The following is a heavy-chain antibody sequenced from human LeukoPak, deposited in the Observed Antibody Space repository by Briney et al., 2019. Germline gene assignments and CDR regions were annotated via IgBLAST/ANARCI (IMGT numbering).Heavy chain of an antibody. CDR1: GFTFSSYG. CDR3: ARTTGEYGMDV. D-gene: IGHD7-27*01. V-gene: IGHV3-33*01. J-gene: IGHJ6*02. Sequence: GGSLRLSCAASGFTFSSYGMHWVRQAPGKGLEWVAVIWYDGSNKYYADSVKGRFTISRDNSKNTLYLQMNSLRAEDTAVYYCARTTGEYGMDVWGQGTTVTVSS. CDR2: IWYDGSNK.